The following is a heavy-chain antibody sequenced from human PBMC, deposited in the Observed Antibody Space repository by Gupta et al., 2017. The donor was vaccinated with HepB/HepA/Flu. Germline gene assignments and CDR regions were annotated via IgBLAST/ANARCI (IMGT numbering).Heavy chain of an antibody. V-gene: IGHV1-24*01. J-gene: IGHJ4*02. CDR1: GYTLTELS. Sequence: QVQLVQSGAEVKKPGASVKVSCKVSGYTLTELSMHWVRQAPGKGLEWMGGFDPEDGETIYAQKFQGRVTMTEDTSTDTAYMELSSLRSEDTAVYYCATDSPAGDYGCRGSVGYFDYWGQGTLVTVSS. CDR3: ATDSPAGDYGCRGSVGYFDY. CDR2: FDPEDGET. D-gene: IGHD4-23*01.